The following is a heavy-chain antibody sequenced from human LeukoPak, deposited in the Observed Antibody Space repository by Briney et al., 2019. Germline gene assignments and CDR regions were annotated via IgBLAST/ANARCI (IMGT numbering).Heavy chain of an antibody. CDR1: GFTFSYYA. J-gene: IGHJ3*02. V-gene: IGHV3-64*01. D-gene: IGHD3-22*01. CDR3: ARWVSASYDAFDI. Sequence: GGSLRLSCAASGFTFSYYAMHWVRQAPGKGLEYVSAISSDGGSTYYANSVKGRFTISRDNSKNMLYLQMGSLRAEDMAVYYCARWVSASYDAFDIWGQGTMVTVSS. CDR2: ISSDGGST.